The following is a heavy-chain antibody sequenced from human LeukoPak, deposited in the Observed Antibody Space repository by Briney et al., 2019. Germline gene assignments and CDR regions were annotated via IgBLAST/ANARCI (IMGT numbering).Heavy chain of an antibody. CDR1: GFTFSSYA. CDR2: ILYDGSNI. Sequence: PGRSLRLSCAASGFTFSSYAMHWVRQAPGKGLEWAAVILYDGSNIYYGDSVKGRFTISRDNSENTLYLQMNSLRPEDTAVYYCARGRLLYFGKRGDYWGQGTLVTVSS. J-gene: IGHJ4*02. CDR3: ARGRLLYFGKRGDY. D-gene: IGHD3-3*01. V-gene: IGHV3-30*04.